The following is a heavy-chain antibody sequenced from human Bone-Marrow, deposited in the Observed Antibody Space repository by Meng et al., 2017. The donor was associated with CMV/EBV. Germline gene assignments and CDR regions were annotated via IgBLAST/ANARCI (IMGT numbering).Heavy chain of an antibody. CDR2: ISGSSSYI. V-gene: IGHV3-21*01. CDR1: GFTFSSYS. D-gene: IGHD6-6*01. J-gene: IGHJ5*02. CDR3: ARVGIAARLGWFDP. Sequence: GGSLRLSCAASGFTFSSYSMNWVRQAPGKGLEWVSSISGSSSYIYYADSVKGRFTISRDNSKNTLYLQMNSLRAEDTAVYYCARVGIAARLGWFDPWGQGTLVTVSS.